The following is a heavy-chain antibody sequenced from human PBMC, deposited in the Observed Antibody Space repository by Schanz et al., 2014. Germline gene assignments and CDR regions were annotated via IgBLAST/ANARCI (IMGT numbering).Heavy chain of an antibody. Sequence: QGQLVQSGPEVKEPGASVKVSCEASRYTFNTYGLNWVRQAPGQGLEWMGWISAYTNNTNYAQKFQGRVTITADRTTSTAYMELSSLRSEDTAVYYCARGYGDSPTDFWGQGTLVTVSS. CDR3: ARGYGDSPTDF. V-gene: IGHV1-18*01. J-gene: IGHJ4*02. CDR2: ISAYTNNT. D-gene: IGHD4-17*01. CDR1: RYTFNTYG.